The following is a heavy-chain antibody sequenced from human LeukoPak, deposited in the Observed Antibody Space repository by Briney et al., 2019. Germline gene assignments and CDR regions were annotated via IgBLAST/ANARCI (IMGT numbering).Heavy chain of an antibody. CDR1: GGSISGSSYY. CDR3: ARGGGYVGYYFDY. V-gene: IGHV4-39*02. J-gene: IGHJ4*02. D-gene: IGHD3-16*01. Sequence: SETLSLTCTVSGGSISGSSYYWGWIRQPPGKGLEWIGSIYYSGSTYYNPSLKSRVTISVDTSKNQFSLKLNSVTATDTAVYYCARGGGYVGYYFDYWGQGTLVTVSS. CDR2: IYYSGST.